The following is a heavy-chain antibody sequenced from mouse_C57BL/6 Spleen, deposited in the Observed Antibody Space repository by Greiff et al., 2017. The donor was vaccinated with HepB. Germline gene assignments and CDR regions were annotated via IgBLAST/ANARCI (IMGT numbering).Heavy chain of an antibody. J-gene: IGHJ4*01. CDR3: AIIYYDYDGRDAMDY. D-gene: IGHD2-4*01. CDR2: IYPSDSET. Sequence: VQLQQPGAELVRPGSSVKLSCKASGYTFTSYWMDWVKQRPGQGLEWIGNIYPSDSETHYNQKFKDKATLTVDKSSSTAYMQLSSLTSEDSAVYYCAIIYYDYDGRDAMDYWGQGTSVTVSS. CDR1: GYTFTSYW. V-gene: IGHV1-61*01.